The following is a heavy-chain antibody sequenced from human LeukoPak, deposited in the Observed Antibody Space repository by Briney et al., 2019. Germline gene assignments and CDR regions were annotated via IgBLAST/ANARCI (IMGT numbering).Heavy chain of an antibody. Sequence: PGGSLRLSCAASGFTFSGYYMHWVRQAPGKGLVWVSRIKSDGSTTNYADSVKGRFTTSRDNAKNMLYLQMNSLRAEDTAVYYCVRVAPLDNSGPTWGQGTLVTVSS. D-gene: IGHD3-22*01. CDR3: VRVAPLDNSGPT. J-gene: IGHJ5*02. CDR2: IKSDGSTT. CDR1: GFTFSGYY. V-gene: IGHV3-74*01.